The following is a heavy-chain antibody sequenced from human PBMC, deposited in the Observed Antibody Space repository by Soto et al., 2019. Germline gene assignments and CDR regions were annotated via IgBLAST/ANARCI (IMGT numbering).Heavy chain of an antibody. D-gene: IGHD6-6*01. Sequence: SETLSLTCTVSGGSISNYYWSWIRQPPGKGLEWIGYIYYSEGTNYNPSLKSRVTISVDTSKNQFSLKLSSVTAADTAVYFCARAFSSSSAVDLWGQGTQVTVSS. CDR3: ARAFSSSSAVDL. V-gene: IGHV4-59*12. CDR2: IYYSEGT. CDR1: GGSISNYY. J-gene: IGHJ5*02.